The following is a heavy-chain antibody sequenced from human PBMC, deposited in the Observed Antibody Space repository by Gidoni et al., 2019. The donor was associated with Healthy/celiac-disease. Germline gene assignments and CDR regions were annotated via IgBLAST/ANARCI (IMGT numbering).Heavy chain of an antibody. Sequence: QVQLQESGPGLVKPSETLSLTCTLPGYSIRSDYYWGWIRQPPGKGLEWIGSIYHSGRTYYNPSLKSRVTISVDTSKNQFSLKLSSVTAADTAVYYCARGGMATSPLGYWGQGTLVTISS. D-gene: IGHD5-12*01. V-gene: IGHV4-38-2*02. J-gene: IGHJ4*02. CDR2: IYHSGRT. CDR1: GYSIRSDYY. CDR3: ARGGMATSPLGY.